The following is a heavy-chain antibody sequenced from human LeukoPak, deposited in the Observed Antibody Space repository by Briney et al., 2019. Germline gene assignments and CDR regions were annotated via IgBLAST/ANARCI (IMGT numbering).Heavy chain of an antibody. CDR3: ARTDYYDSSVIYYYALDI. V-gene: IGHV4-59*01. J-gene: IGHJ3*02. Sequence: SETLSLTCTVSDGSISNYYWSWVRQPPGKGLEWIAYIDNSGSTNYNPSLRSRVTISIDTSRNQFSLKLSSVTAADTAVYYCARTDYYDSSVIYYYALDIWGQGTMVTVSS. CDR2: IDNSGST. D-gene: IGHD3-22*01. CDR1: DGSISNYY.